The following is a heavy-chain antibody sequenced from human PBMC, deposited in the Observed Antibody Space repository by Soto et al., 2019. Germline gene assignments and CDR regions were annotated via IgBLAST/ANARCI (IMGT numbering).Heavy chain of an antibody. CDR1: GGSISSSSYY. Sequence: QLQLQESGPGLVKPSETLSLTCTVSGGSISSSSYYWGWIRQPPGKGLEWIGSIYYSGSTYYNPSLKSRVTISVDTSKNQFSLKLSSLNAADTAVYYCARQAIEAQYFDYWGLGTLVTVSS. CDR2: IYYSGST. V-gene: IGHV4-39*01. J-gene: IGHJ4*02. D-gene: IGHD6-6*01. CDR3: ARQAIEAQYFDY.